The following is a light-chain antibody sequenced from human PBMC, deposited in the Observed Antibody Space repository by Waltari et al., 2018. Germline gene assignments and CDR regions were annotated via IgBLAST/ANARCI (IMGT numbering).Light chain of an antibody. CDR2: DAR. CDR3: MSYRRRSQLV. J-gene: IGLJ2*01. Sequence: YQQPPGKPPTPMIYDARNPASGVSNRFSCSKSGNTASLTWSALTAEDEADYYCMSYRRRSQLVVGGGTKLTVL. V-gene: IGLV2-14*03.